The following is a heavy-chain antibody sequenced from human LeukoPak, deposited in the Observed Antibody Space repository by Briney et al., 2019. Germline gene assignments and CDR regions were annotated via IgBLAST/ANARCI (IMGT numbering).Heavy chain of an antibody. Sequence: AASVKVSCKASGRTFSSYAISWVRQAPGQGLEWMGRIIPIFGTANYAQKFQGRVTITADKSTSTAYMELSSLRSEDTAVYYCARAPYYGSSGCYYFRLPSPFDYWGQRTLVTVSS. CDR2: IIPIFGTA. CDR1: GRTFSSYA. D-gene: IGHD3-22*01. V-gene: IGHV1-69*06. J-gene: IGHJ4*02. CDR3: ARAPYYGSSGCYYFRLPSPFDY.